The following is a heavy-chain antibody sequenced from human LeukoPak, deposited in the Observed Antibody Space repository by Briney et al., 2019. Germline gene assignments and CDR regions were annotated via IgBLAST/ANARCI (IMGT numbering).Heavy chain of an antibody. D-gene: IGHD1-26*01. J-gene: IGHJ5*02. CDR3: ARKLRLGGNWFDP. V-gene: IGHV1-69*13. Sequence: SVKVSCKTSGGTFTSYAITWVRRAPGQGLEWMGKIIPISGTTNYAQKFPGRVTFTADESMSTAYMELSSLRSEDTALYYCARKLRLGGNWFDPWGQGTLVTVSS. CDR2: IIPISGTT. CDR1: GGTFTSYA.